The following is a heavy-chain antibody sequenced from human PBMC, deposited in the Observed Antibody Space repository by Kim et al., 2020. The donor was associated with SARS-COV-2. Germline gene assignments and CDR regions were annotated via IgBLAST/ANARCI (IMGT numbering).Heavy chain of an antibody. CDR3: ARGDRIGYFLDY. D-gene: IGHD5-12*01. CDR1: GFTFSSYW. J-gene: IGHJ4*02. Sequence: GGSLRLSCAASGFTFSSYWMHWVRQAPGKGLVWVSRIYTDGTRTAYADSVTGRFTISRDKAKNALYLQINSLRAEDTAVYYCARGDRIGYFLDYWGQGILVTVSS. CDR2: IYTDGTRT. V-gene: IGHV3-74*01.